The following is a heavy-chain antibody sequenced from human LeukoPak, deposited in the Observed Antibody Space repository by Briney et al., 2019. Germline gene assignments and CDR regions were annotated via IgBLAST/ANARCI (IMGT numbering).Heavy chain of an antibody. CDR2: IIPIFGTA. Sequence: SVKVSCKASGGTFSSYAISWVRQAPGQGLEWMGEIIPIFGTANYAQKFQGRVTITADESTSTAYMELSSLRSEDTAAYYCARDIDLYYYDSSDGAFDIWGQGTMVTVSS. V-gene: IGHV1-69*13. CDR1: GGTFSSYA. J-gene: IGHJ3*02. CDR3: ARDIDLYYYDSSDGAFDI. D-gene: IGHD3-22*01.